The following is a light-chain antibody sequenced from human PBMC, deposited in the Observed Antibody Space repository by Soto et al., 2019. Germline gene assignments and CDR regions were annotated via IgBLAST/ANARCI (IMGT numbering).Light chain of an antibody. V-gene: IGKV3-15*01. Sequence: EIEMTQSPASLSVSPGDRATLSCRASQSVSSNLAWYQQKPGQAPRLLIYGASTRATGIPARFSGSGSGTEFTLTISSLQSEDFAVYYCQQYNNWPTWTFGQGTKVDI. CDR2: GAS. CDR3: QQYNNWPTWT. CDR1: QSVSSN. J-gene: IGKJ1*01.